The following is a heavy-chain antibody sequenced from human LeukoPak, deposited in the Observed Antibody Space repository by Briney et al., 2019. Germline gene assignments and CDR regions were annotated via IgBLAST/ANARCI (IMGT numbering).Heavy chain of an antibody. D-gene: IGHD3-16*02. CDR1: GGTFSSYA. Sequence: GASVKVSCKASGGTFSSYAISWVRQAPGQGLEWMGGIIPIFGTANYAQKFQGRATITADESTSTAYMELSSLRSEDTAVYYCARDHADDYVWGSYRYPDDAFDIWGQGTMVTVSS. V-gene: IGHV1-69*13. CDR3: ARDHADDYVWGSYRYPDDAFDI. J-gene: IGHJ3*02. CDR2: IIPIFGTA.